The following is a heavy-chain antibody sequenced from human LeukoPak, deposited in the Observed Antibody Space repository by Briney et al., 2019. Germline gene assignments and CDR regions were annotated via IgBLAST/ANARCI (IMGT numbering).Heavy chain of an antibody. CDR2: INPNSGGT. D-gene: IGHD3-9*01. Sequence: GASVKVSCKASGYTFTGYYIHWVRQAPGQGLEWMGWINPNSGGTDYAQKFQGRVTMTRDTSISTAYMELSRLSSDDTAVYYCARAQYFDWLSVYWGQGTLATVSS. CDR1: GYTFTGYY. J-gene: IGHJ4*02. CDR3: ARAQYFDWLSVY. V-gene: IGHV1-2*02.